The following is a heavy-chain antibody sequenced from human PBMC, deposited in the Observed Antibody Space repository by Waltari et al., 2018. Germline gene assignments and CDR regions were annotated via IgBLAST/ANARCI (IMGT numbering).Heavy chain of an antibody. D-gene: IGHD2-15*01. CDR1: GFTFSTCY. J-gene: IGHJ4*02. CDR3: ARQDISVRSCPDY. CDR2: RRPDGSDR. Sequence: EVQLVESGGGLVQPGGSLRLSCAASGFTFSTCYMTWVRQARGKGVGWVTKRRPDGSDRNHVDSVRGRFTISRDNAKNSLYLQMNSLRAEDTAVYYCARQDISVRSCPDYWGQGTLVTVSS. V-gene: IGHV3-7*01.